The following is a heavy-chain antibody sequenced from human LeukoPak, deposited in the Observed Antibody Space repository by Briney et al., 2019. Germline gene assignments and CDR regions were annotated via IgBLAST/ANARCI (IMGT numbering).Heavy chain of an antibody. V-gene: IGHV1-18*01. CDR3: ARGVGIAAAGIFDY. CDR1: GYTFTSYG. J-gene: IGHJ4*02. Sequence: ASVKVSCKASGYTFTSYGISWVRQAPGQGLEWMGWISAYNGNTNYAQKLQGRVTMTTDTSTSTAYMELSSLRSEDTAVYCCARGVGIAAAGIFDYWGQGTLVTVSS. D-gene: IGHD6-13*01. CDR2: ISAYNGNT.